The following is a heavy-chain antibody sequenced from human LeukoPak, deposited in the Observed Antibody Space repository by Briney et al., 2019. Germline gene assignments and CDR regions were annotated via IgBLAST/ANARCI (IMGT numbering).Heavy chain of an antibody. CDR1: GYSISSGFY. V-gene: IGHV4-38-2*02. J-gene: IGHJ3*02. Sequence: SETLSLTCSVSGYSISSGFYWDWLRQPPGKGLGWIGIIYYSGSTYYNPSHKNRVTISVDTSKNQFSLKLSSVPAADTAVYYCARVGSGHSTVVTPGDAFDIWGQGTMVTVSS. D-gene: IGHD4-23*01. CDR2: IYYSGST. CDR3: ARVGSGHSTVVTPGDAFDI.